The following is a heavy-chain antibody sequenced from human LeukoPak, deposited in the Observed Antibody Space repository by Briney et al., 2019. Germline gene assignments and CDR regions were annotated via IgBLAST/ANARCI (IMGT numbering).Heavy chain of an antibody. CDR1: GYSFPIYW. J-gene: IGHJ1*01. D-gene: IGHD1/OR15-1a*01. CDR2: IYPGDSDT. V-gene: IGHV5-51*01. Sequence: GESLNISCKGSGYSFPIYWIGWVRQTPGKGLEWMGIIYPGDSDTRYSPSFQGQVTISADKSISTAYLQWRSLKASDTAMYYCARLGTSNWNNQHWGQGTLVTVSS. CDR3: ARLGTSNWNNQH.